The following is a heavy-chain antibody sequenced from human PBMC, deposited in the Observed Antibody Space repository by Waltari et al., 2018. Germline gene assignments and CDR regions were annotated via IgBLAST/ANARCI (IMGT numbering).Heavy chain of an antibody. D-gene: IGHD4-4*01. CDR2: IYTSGST. CDR1: GGSISSGSYY. V-gene: IGHV4-61*02. CDR3: AYTETVLDAFDI. J-gene: IGHJ3*02. Sequence: QVQLQESGPGLVKPSQTLSLTCTVSGGSISSGSYYWSWIRQPAGKGLEWIGRIYTSGSTNYNPSLKVRVTISVDTSKNQFSLKLSSVTAADTAVYYCAYTETVLDAFDIWGQGTMVTVSS.